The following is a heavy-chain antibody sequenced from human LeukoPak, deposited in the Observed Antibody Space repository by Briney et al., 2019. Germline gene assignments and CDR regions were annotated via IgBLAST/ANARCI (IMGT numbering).Heavy chain of an antibody. V-gene: IGHV4-34*01. Sequence: SETLSLTCAVYEGSLAGYFWSWIRQPPGKGLEWIGSIYYSGSTYYNPSLKSRVTISVDTSKNQFSLKLSSVTAADTAVYYCARGSITMIVVVITRVDAFDIWGQGTMVTVSS. J-gene: IGHJ3*02. CDR1: EGSLAGYF. CDR2: IYYSGST. CDR3: ARGSITMIVVVITRVDAFDI. D-gene: IGHD3-22*01.